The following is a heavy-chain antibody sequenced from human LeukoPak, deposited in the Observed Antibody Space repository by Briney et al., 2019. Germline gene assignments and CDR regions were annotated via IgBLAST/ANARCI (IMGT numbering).Heavy chain of an antibody. J-gene: IGHJ1*01. CDR2: INHSGST. CDR1: GGSFSGYY. D-gene: IGHD6-13*01. Sequence: SETLSLTCAVYGGSFSGYYWSWIRQPPGKGLEWIGEINHSGSTNYNPSLKSRVTMSLNASKNQFSLKLSSVTAADTAIYYCASHSATWYFQHWGQGTPVTVSS. V-gene: IGHV4-34*01. CDR3: ASHSATWYFQH.